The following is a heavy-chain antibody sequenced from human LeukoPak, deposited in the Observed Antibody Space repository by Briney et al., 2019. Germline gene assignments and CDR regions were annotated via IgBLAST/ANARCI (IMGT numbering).Heavy chain of an antibody. J-gene: IGHJ6*03. D-gene: IGHD3-22*01. Sequence: SETLSLTCTDSGGSISSHYWSWIRQPPGKGLEWIGYIYYSGSTNYNPSLKSRVTISVDTSKNQFSLKLSSVTAADTAVYYCARTNYYDSSGYRYYYYYYYMDVWGKGTTITVSS. CDR3: ARTNYYDSSGYRYYYYYYYMDV. CDR1: GGSISSHY. CDR2: IYYSGST. V-gene: IGHV4-59*11.